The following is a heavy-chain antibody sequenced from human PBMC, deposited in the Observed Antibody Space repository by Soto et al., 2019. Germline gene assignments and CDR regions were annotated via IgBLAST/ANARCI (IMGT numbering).Heavy chain of an antibody. Sequence: PSETLSLTCAVSGYSLTSGYYCGWIRQPPGKGLEWIGSIYHSGDTYYNPSLKSRVTISVDTSKNHFSLKLTSVTAADTAVYYCARARIVVAGTIVDYWGQGTPVTVSS. CDR1: GYSLTSGYY. V-gene: IGHV4-38-2*01. D-gene: IGHD6-19*01. CDR3: ARARIVVAGTIVDY. J-gene: IGHJ4*02. CDR2: IYHSGDT.